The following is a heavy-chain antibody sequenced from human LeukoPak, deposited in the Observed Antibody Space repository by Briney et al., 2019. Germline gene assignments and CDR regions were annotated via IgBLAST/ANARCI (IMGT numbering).Heavy chain of an antibody. D-gene: IGHD6-13*01. Sequence: PSETLSLTCAVYGGSFSGYYWSWIRQPPGKGLEWIGEINRSGSTNYNPSLKSRVTISVDTSKNQFSLKLSSVTAADTAVYYCARGRSSSWYGVYFQHWGQGTLVTVSS. J-gene: IGHJ1*01. CDR3: ARGRSSSWYGVYFQH. CDR2: INRSGST. V-gene: IGHV4-34*01. CDR1: GGSFSGYY.